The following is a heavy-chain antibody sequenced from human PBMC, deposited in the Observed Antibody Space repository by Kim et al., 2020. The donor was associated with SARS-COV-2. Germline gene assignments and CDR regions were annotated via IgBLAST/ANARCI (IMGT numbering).Heavy chain of an antibody. J-gene: IGHJ5*02. D-gene: IGHD3-3*01. Sequence: GGSLRLSCAASGFTFSDYYMSWIRQAPGKGLEWVSYISSSSSYTNYADSVKGRFTISRDNAKNSLYLQMNSLRAEDTAVYYCARGDFWSGPNWFDPWGQGTLVTVSS. CDR3: ARGDFWSGPNWFDP. CDR1: GFTFSDYY. V-gene: IGHV3-11*06. CDR2: ISSSSSYT.